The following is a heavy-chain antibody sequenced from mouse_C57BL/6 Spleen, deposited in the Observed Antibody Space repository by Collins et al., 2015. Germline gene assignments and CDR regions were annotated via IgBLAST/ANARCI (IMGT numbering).Heavy chain of an antibody. D-gene: IGHD2-9*01. J-gene: IGHJ1*03. CDR3: ARRPYYAYNYWYFDV. CDR1: GYTFTSYW. Sequence: QVQLQQPGTELVKPGASVKLSCKASGYTFTSYWTHWVKQRPGQGLEWIGNINPSNGGINYNEKFKTKATLTVDKSSSTAYMQLNSLTSEDSAVYYCARRPYYAYNYWYFDVWGTGTTVTVSS. CDR2: INPSNGGI. V-gene: IGHV1-53*01.